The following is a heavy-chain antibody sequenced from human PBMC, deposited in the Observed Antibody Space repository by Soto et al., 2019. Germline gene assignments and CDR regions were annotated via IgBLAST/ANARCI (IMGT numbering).Heavy chain of an antibody. D-gene: IGHD3-3*01. CDR3: AKDISRGPTKNYDFWSGPDY. CDR1: GFTFDEYA. CDR2: ISWDGSSR. V-gene: IGHV3-43D*04. J-gene: IGHJ4*02. Sequence: PGGSLRLSCAASGFTFDEYAMHWVRQPPGKGLEWVSLISWDGSSRYYADSVQGRFTISGDNSKYSLYLEMNSLRPEDTALHYCAKDISRGPTKNYDFWSGPDYWGQGTLVTVSS.